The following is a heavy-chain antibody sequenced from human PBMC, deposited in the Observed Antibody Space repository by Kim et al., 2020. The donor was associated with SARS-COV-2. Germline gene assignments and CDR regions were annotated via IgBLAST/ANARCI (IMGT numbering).Heavy chain of an antibody. CDR2: INSISSYI. J-gene: IGHJ4*02. Sequence: GGSLRLSCAASGFTFRSYSMNWVRQAPGKGLEWVSSINSISSYIHYADSVKGRFTISRDNAENSLYLQMNSLRAEDTAVYYCARDSGSYYGGKPYFFDNWGQGTLVTVSS. D-gene: IGHD1-26*01. CDR1: GFTFRSYS. CDR3: ARDSGSYYGGKPYFFDN. V-gene: IGHV3-21*01.